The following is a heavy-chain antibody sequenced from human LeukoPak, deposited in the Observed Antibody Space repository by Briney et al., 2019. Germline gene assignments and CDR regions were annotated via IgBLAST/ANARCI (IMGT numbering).Heavy chain of an antibody. CDR3: AREDPQTTVPEGMDV. CDR1: GGSISRYY. CDR2: IYRSGTT. J-gene: IGHJ6*02. V-gene: IGHV4-59*01. D-gene: IGHD4-17*01. Sequence: SETLSLTCTVSGGSISRYYWNWIRQSPGKGLEWIGYIYRSGTTNYNPSLKSRLTISVDTSKNQFSLKLSSVTAADTAVYYCAREDPQTTVPEGMDVWGQGTTVTVSS.